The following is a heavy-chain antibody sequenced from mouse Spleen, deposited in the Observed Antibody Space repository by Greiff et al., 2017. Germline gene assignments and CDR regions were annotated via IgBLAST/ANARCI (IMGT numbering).Heavy chain of an antibody. Sequence: QVQLQQPGAELVMPGASVKLSCKASGYTFTSYWMHWVKQRPGQGLEWIGEIDPSDSYTNYNQKFKGKATLTVDKSSSTAYMQLSSLTSEDSAVYYCAKLTGMRYFDVWGAGTTVTVSS. J-gene: IGHJ1*01. CDR3: AKLTGMRYFDV. CDR2: IDPSDSYT. V-gene: IGHV1-69*01. CDR1: GYTFTSYW. D-gene: IGHD4-1*01.